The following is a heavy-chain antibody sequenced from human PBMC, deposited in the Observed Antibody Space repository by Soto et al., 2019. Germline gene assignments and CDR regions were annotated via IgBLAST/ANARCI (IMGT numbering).Heavy chain of an antibody. D-gene: IGHD2-15*01. CDR1: GFAFTSYW. J-gene: IGHJ4*02. CDR2: IKSDGTTT. V-gene: IGHV3-74*01. CDR3: ASLLASTYSPRPFDY. Sequence: GGSLRLSCEASGFAFTSYWMHWVRQAPGKGLVGVSGIKSDGTTTHYADSVKGRFTISIDNAKNTLYLQMNSLSAEDTAVYACASLLASTYSPRPFDYWGQGPQVTVSS.